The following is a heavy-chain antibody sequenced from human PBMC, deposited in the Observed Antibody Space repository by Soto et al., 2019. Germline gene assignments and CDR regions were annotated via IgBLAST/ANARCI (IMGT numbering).Heavy chain of an antibody. V-gene: IGHV1-69*12. D-gene: IGHD2-21*02. Sequence: QVQLVQSGAEVKKPGSSVKVSCKASGGTFSSYAISWVRQAPGQGLEWMGGIIPIFGTANYAQKFQGRVTIXXDXFXXTAYMELSSLRSEDTAGYYCANCGGDCSPGFYFDFWGQGTLVTVSS. CDR1: GGTFSSYA. CDR3: ANCGGDCSPGFYFDF. J-gene: IGHJ4*02. CDR2: IIPIFGTA.